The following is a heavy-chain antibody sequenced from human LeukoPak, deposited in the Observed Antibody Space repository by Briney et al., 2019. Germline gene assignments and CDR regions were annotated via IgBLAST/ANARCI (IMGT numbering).Heavy chain of an antibody. Sequence: SETLSLTCAVYGGSFSGYYWSWIRQPPGKGLEWIGEINHSGSTNYNPSLKSRVTISVDTSKNQFSLKLSSVTAADTPVYYCARGVPGYDFWSGYYFYYYYMDVWGKGTTVTVSS. V-gene: IGHV4-34*01. J-gene: IGHJ6*03. D-gene: IGHD3-3*01. CDR1: GGSFSGYY. CDR2: INHSGST. CDR3: ARGVPGYDFWSGYYFYYYYMDV.